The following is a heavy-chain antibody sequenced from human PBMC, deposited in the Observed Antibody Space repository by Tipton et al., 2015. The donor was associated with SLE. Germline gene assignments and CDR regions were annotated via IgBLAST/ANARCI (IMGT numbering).Heavy chain of an antibody. V-gene: IGHV3-11*04. CDR1: GFTLSDHY. Sequence: SLRLSCAASGFTLSDHYMDWVRQAPGKGLEWVSYISSSSSTIYYADSVKGRFTISRDNAKNSLYLQMNSLRAEDTAVYYCARGGDIVATTRLSRFDPWGQGTLVTVSS. J-gene: IGHJ5*02. CDR3: ARGGDIVATTRLSRFDP. D-gene: IGHD5-12*01. CDR2: ISSSSSTI.